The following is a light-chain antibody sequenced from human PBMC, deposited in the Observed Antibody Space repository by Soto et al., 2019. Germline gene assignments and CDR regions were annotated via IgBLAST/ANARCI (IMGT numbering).Light chain of an antibody. Sequence: ELVLTQSPVTLSLSPGERATLSCRASQSVSSTYLAWYQQKPGQAPRLLIYGASNRATGIPDRFSGSGSETDFTLTISRLEPEDFAVYYCQQYSRSPRTFGQGTKVDIK. CDR3: QQYSRSPRT. V-gene: IGKV3-20*01. CDR1: QSVSSTY. CDR2: GAS. J-gene: IGKJ1*01.